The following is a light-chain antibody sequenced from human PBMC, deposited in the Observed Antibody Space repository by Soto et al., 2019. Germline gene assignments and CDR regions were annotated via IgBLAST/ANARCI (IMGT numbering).Light chain of an antibody. V-gene: IGKV1-5*03. Sequence: DIQMTQSPSTLSGSVGDRVTIXXRASQTISSELAWYQQKPGKVPKVXIYKASTLKSGVPSRFSGRGAGTEFTLTISSLQPDDFATYFSQHYNSYSEAFGQGTKVDIK. J-gene: IGKJ1*01. CDR3: QHYNSYSEA. CDR2: KAS. CDR1: QTISSE.